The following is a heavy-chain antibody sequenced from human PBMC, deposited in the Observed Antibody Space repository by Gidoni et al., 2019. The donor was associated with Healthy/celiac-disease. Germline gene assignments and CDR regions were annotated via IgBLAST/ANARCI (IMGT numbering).Heavy chain of an antibody. V-gene: IGHV3-23*04. CDR1: GVTVSSYA. Sequence: EGKRGESGGGWVRPGGSRRRSCAAAGVTVSSYAMSWVLQAPGKGLESVSAIGGTGGCTSSAASLTCRFPISSDTSSNTLFLHLPSLRAVDPAVYSCAQGLVVVAATEGFAYLGQGTLVPFSS. J-gene: IGHJ4*02. D-gene: IGHD2-15*01. CDR2: IGGTGGCT. CDR3: AQGLVVVAATEGFAY.